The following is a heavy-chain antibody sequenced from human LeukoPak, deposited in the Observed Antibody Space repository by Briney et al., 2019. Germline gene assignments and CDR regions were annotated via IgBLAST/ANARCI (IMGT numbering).Heavy chain of an antibody. CDR3: SIEDKYCTSTTCGDF. V-gene: IGHV1-2*02. D-gene: IGHD2-2*01. Sequence: ASVKVSCKASGYTFTDYYVHWVRQAPGQGLEWMGYMKPFSGDSHYAQKFQDRVTMTRDTSTSTAYLGLSGLTSDDTAVYYCSIEDKYCTSTTCGDFWGQGTLVTVSS. CDR1: GYTFTDYY. J-gene: IGHJ4*02. CDR2: MKPFSGDS.